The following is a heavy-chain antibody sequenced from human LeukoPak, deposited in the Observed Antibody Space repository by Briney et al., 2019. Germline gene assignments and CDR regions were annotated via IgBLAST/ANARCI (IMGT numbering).Heavy chain of an antibody. J-gene: IGHJ5*02. CDR1: GGSISSYY. CDR2: IYYSGST. Sequence: SETLSLTCTVFGGSISSYYWSWIRQPPGKGLEWIGYIYYSGSTNYNPSLKSRVTISVDTSKNQFSLKLSSVTAADTAVYYCARRAMAYNWFDPWGQGTLVTVSS. V-gene: IGHV4-59*01. D-gene: IGHD5-18*01. CDR3: ARRAMAYNWFDP.